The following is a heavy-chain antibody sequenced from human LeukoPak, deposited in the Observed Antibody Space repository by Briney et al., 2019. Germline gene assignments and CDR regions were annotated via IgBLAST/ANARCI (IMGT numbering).Heavy chain of an antibody. Sequence: GGSLRLSCVASGFTFSTYWMGWVRQAPGKGLEWVANLKQDGSVKHYVDSVKGRFTISRDNAKNSLYLQMTNLRAEDTAVYYCATSADSPGNSWGQGTLITVSS. V-gene: IGHV3-7*01. CDR1: GFTFSTYW. D-gene: IGHD4-23*01. CDR3: ATSADSPGNS. J-gene: IGHJ4*02. CDR2: LKQDGSVK.